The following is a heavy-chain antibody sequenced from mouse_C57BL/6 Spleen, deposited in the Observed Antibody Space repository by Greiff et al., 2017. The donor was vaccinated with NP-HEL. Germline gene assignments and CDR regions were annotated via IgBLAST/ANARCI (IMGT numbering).Heavy chain of an antibody. V-gene: IGHV5-17*01. D-gene: IGHD1-1*01. Sequence: EVKLVESGGGLVKPGGSVKLSCAASGFTFSDYGMHWVRQAPGKGLEWVGYISSGSGTINYAHTVKGRSTISRDNAKNTLYLQMTSLRSEDTAMYYCARPFITTVVDYYAMDYWGQGTSVTVSS. CDR2: ISSGSGTI. J-gene: IGHJ4*01. CDR1: GFTFSDYG. CDR3: ARPFITTVVDYYAMDY.